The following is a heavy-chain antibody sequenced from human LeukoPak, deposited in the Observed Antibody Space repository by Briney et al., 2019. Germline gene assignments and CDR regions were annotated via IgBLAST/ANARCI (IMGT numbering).Heavy chain of an antibody. CDR2: IYTSGST. V-gene: IGHV4-4*07. CDR1: GGSISSYY. CDR3: ARDVGDGYNYYFDY. J-gene: IGHJ4*02. D-gene: IGHD5-24*01. Sequence: PSETLSLTCPVTGGSISSYYWSWIRQPAGKGLDWIGRIYTSGSTNYNPSLKSRVTMSVDTSKNHFSLKLSSVTAADTAVYYCARDVGDGYNYYFDYWGQGTLVAVSS.